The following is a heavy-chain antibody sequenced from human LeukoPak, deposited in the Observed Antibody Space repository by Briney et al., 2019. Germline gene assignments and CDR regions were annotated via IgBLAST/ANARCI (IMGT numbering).Heavy chain of an antibody. CDR2: IYYSGST. D-gene: IGHD3-16*01. Sequence: SETLSLTCTVSGGSISSGGYSWSWIRQHPGKGLEWIGYIYYSGSTYYNPSLKSRVTISVDTSKNQFSLKLSSVTAADTAVYYCAREPFFDAFDIWDQGTMVTVSS. CDR3: AREPFFDAFDI. V-gene: IGHV4-31*03. J-gene: IGHJ3*02. CDR1: GGSISSGGYS.